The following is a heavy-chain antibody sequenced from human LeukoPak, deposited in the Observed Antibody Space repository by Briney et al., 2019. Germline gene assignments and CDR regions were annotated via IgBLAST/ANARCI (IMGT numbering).Heavy chain of an antibody. CDR2: VIPIFGTA. CDR1: GGTFSSYA. Sequence: ASXXVXCKASGGTFSSYAISWVRQAPGQGLEWMGGVIPIFGTANYAQKFQGRVTITADESTSTAYMELSSLRSEDTAVYYCAREGHDGGSYFDYWGQGTLVTVSS. V-gene: IGHV1-69*13. J-gene: IGHJ4*02. CDR3: AREGHDGGSYFDY. D-gene: IGHD3-10*01.